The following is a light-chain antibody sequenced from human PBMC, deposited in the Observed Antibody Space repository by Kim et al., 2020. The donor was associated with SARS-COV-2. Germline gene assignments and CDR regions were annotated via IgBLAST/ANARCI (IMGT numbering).Light chain of an antibody. Sequence: ASVGDRVTITCRTSQTIYNFLNWYQQKPGKAPKLLIYTASSLQSGVPSRFTGSGSGTVFTLTISSLHPEDVATYYCQQNSRTPLTFGGGTKVDIK. V-gene: IGKV1-39*01. CDR3: QQNSRTPLT. J-gene: IGKJ4*01. CDR1: QTIYNF. CDR2: TAS.